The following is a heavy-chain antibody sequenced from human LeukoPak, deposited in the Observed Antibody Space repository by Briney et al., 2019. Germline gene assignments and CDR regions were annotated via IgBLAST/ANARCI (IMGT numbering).Heavy chain of an antibody. Sequence: SETLSLTCTVSGGSISSGDYYWSWIRQPPGKGLEWIGYIYYSGSTYYNPSLKSRVTISVDTSKNQFSLKLSSVTAADTAVYYCARVTCPYYYYGMDVWGQGTTVTVSS. CDR3: ARVTCPYYYYGMDV. CDR2: IYYSGST. CDR1: GGSISSGDYY. D-gene: IGHD1-14*01. J-gene: IGHJ6*02. V-gene: IGHV4-30-4*01.